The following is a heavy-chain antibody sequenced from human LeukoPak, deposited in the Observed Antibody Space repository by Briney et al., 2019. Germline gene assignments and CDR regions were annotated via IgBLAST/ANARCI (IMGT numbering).Heavy chain of an antibody. V-gene: IGHV3-30*02. CDR3: AKDGVTMVRGVSKDYYYYMDV. CDR2: IRYDGSKK. Sequence: GGSLRLSCAASGFTFSSYGMHWVRQAPGKGLDWVAFIRYDGSKKYYADSVKGRFTISRDNSKNTLYLQMNSLRAEDTAVYYCAKDGVTMVRGVSKDYYYYMDVWGKGTTVTVSS. J-gene: IGHJ6*03. CDR1: GFTFSSYG. D-gene: IGHD3-10*01.